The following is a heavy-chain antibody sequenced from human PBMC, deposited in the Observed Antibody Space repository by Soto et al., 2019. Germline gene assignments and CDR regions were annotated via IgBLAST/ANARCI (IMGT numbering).Heavy chain of an antibody. Sequence: ASESLSLTSAVSGGSLNRGDYHCVWIRHSPGKGLQWIGAIYYSGRTYNTPCLNRRIRISVDGSKNQSSLTVNSVTAADTAVYYCDRDYRVPSAGDMGVWGQGTTVTVSS. CDR1: GGSLNRGDYH. V-gene: IGHV4-30-4*08. D-gene: IGHD3-16*02. CDR3: DRDYRVPSAGDMGV. J-gene: IGHJ6*02. CDR2: IYYSGRT.